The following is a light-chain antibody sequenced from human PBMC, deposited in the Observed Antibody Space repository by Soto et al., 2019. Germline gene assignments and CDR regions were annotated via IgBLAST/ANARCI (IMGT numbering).Light chain of an antibody. CDR3: QQRQYWPPIT. CDR2: DAS. V-gene: IGKV3-11*01. Sequence: VLSQSPATLSYSPGKRATLSCRARLDVNSYLAWYQQKPGQAPRLLIYDASNRAAGIPARFSGSGSGTDFTLTISSLEPEDFAIYYCQQRQYWPPITFGQGTRLEIK. J-gene: IGKJ5*01. CDR1: LDVNSY.